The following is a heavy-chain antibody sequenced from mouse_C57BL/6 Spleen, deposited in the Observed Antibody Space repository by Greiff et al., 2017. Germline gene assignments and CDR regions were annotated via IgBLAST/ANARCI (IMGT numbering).Heavy chain of an antibody. CDR3: ARLYGKREYYFDY. Sequence: VQLKQPGAELVKPGASVKMSCKASGYTFTSYWITWVKQRPGQGLEWIGDIYPGSGSTNYNEKFKSKATLTVDTSSSTAYMQLSSLTSEDSAVYYCARLYGKREYYFDYWGQGTTLTVSS. V-gene: IGHV1-55*01. J-gene: IGHJ2*01. CDR2: IYPGSGST. CDR1: GYTFTSYW. D-gene: IGHD2-1*01.